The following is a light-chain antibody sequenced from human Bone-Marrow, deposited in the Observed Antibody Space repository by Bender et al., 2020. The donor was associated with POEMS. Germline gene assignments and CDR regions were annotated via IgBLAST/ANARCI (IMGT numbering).Light chain of an antibody. CDR1: STNIRSHT. V-gene: IGLV1-44*01. J-gene: IGLJ3*02. Sequence: QSVLTQPPSTSGTPGQRVTISCSGSSTNIRSHTVNWYQQVPGTAPRLLTQSHDQRPSGVPDRFSGSKSGSSASLAISGLQSEDAADYYCSTWDDRLNAWLFGGGTKLTVL. CDR2: SHD. CDR3: STWDDRLNAWL.